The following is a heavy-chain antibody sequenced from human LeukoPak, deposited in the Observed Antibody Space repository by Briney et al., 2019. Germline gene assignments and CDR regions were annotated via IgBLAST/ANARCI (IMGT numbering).Heavy chain of an antibody. CDR1: GGSISSYY. Sequence: SQTLSLTCTVSGGSISSYYWSWIRQPPGKGLEWIGYIYYSGSTNYNPSLKSRVTISVDTSKNQFSLKLSSVTAADTAVYYCASSGYYDSSGYYNWGQGTLSPSPQ. V-gene: IGHV4-59*08. CDR3: ASSGYYDSSGYYN. D-gene: IGHD3-22*01. J-gene: IGHJ4*02. CDR2: IYYSGST.